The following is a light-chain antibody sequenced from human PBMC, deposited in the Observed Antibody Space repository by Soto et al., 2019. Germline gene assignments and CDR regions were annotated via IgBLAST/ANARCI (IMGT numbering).Light chain of an antibody. J-gene: IGKJ3*01. CDR1: QSVSSGY. CDR3: QQCGLPPFT. V-gene: IGKV3-20*01. CDR2: AGS. Sequence: EVVLTQSPGTLSLSPGDRATLSCSASQSVSSGYLAWYQQQPGQVPRLLIHAGSSRATGIPARFSGSGSWPDFTLTITRLEPDDSAVYYCQQCGLPPFTFGPGTKLDIK.